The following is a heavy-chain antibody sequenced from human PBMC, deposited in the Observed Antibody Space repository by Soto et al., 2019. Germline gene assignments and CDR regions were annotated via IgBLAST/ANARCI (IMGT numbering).Heavy chain of an antibody. J-gene: IGHJ6*02. CDR3: ARWKRVDWLLSDYYYYGMAV. Sequence: PETLSLTCAVYGRSFSGYYWSWIRQPPGKGLEWIGEINHSGSTNYKQYLKSRVTVSVDTSKNQFSLKLSSVTAADTAVYYCARWKRVDWLLSDYYYYGMAVWGQGTTVT. CDR1: GRSFSGYY. V-gene: IGHV4-34*01. CDR2: INHSGST. D-gene: IGHD3-9*01.